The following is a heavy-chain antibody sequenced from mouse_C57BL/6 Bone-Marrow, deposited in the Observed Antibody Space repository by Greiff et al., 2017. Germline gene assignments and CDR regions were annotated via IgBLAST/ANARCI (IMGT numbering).Heavy chain of an antibody. Sequence: EVKLVESGGGLVKPGGSLKLSCAASGFTFSSYAMSWVRQTPEKRLEWVATISDGGSYTYYPDNVKGRFTISRDNAKNNLYLQMSHLKSEDTAMYYCARFDYGSSFPYYYAMDYWGQGTSVTVSS. CDR1: GFTFSSYA. V-gene: IGHV5-4*03. D-gene: IGHD1-1*01. CDR2: ISDGGSYT. J-gene: IGHJ4*01. CDR3: ARFDYGSSFPYYYAMDY.